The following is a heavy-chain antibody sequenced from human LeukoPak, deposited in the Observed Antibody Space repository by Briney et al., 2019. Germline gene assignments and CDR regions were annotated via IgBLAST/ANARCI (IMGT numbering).Heavy chain of an antibody. V-gene: IGHV1-2*02. CDR2: INPNSGGT. Sequence: ASVKVSCKASGYTFTGYYMHWVRQAPGQGLEWMGWINPNSGGTNYAQKFQGRVTMTRDTSISTAYMELSRLGSDDTAVYYCARGGRNASPYCSGGSCYVDYWGQGTLVTVSS. J-gene: IGHJ4*02. CDR3: ARGGRNASPYCSGGSCYVDY. D-gene: IGHD2-15*01. CDR1: GYTFTGYY.